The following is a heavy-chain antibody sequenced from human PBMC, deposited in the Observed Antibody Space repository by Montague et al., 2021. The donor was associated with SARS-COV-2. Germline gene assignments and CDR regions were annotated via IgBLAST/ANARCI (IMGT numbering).Heavy chain of an antibody. CDR2: ICYGGST. CDR3: ARRRDRSTVVSPAVFDL. CDR1: SDSISSRSYC. J-gene: IGHJ3*01. D-gene: IGHD4-23*01. V-gene: IGHV4-39*01. Sequence: SETLSLTCSVSSDSISSRSYCWAWIRQSPGKGLEWIGNICYGGSTYYNPSLRSRVVMSAETSKSQFSLKLYSVSAADTSIYYCARRRDRSTVVSPAVFDLWGQGTMVIVSS.